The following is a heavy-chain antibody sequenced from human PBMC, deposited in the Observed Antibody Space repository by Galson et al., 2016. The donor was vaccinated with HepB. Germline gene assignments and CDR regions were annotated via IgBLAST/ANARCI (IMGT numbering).Heavy chain of an antibody. J-gene: IGHJ4*02. CDR1: GYSFTTYG. V-gene: IGHV1-18*01. Sequence: SVKVSCKASGYSFTTYGIAWVRQAPGQGLEWMGWISPYTGKTNFAQRIQGRVTMRADTSANTVYMDLGRLRPDDTAVYYCARDYFAGSGVAWGQGTLITVSS. CDR3: ARDYFAGSGVA. CDR2: ISPYTGKT. D-gene: IGHD3-9*01.